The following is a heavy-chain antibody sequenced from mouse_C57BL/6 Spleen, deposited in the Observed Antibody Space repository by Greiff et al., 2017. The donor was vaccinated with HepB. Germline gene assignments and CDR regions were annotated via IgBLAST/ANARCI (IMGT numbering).Heavy chain of an antibody. Sequence: DVQLVESGGGLVKPGGSLKLSCAASGFTFSSYAMSWVRQTPEKRLEWVATISDGGSYTYYPDNVKGRFTISRDNAKNNLYLQMSTLKSEDTAMFYCARLGCPYGSSYYFDYWGQGTTLTVSS. V-gene: IGHV5-4*01. CDR3: ARLGCPYGSSYYFDY. J-gene: IGHJ2*01. CDR2: ISDGGSYT. D-gene: IGHD1-1*01. CDR1: GFTFSSYA.